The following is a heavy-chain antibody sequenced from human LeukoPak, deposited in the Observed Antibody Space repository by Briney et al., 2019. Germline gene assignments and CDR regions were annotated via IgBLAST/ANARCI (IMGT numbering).Heavy chain of an antibody. J-gene: IGHJ5*02. V-gene: IGHV1-2*02. CDR3: ARVKRQVRGAPGGFDP. D-gene: IGHD3-10*01. CDR2: INPNSGGT. CDR1: GYTFTGYY. Sequence: GASVKVSCKTSGYTFTGYYMHWVRQAPGQGLEWMGWINPNSGGTNYAQKFQGRVTMTRDTSISTAYMELSRLRSDDTAVYYCARVKRQVRGAPGGFDPWGQGTLVTVSS.